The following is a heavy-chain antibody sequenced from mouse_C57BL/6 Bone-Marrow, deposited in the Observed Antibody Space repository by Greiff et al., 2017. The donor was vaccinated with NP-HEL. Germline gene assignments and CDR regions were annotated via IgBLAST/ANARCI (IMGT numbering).Heavy chain of an antibody. CDR1: GFTFSSYG. CDR2: ISSGGSYT. Sequence: EVQLVESGGDLVKPGGSLTLSCAASGFTFSSYGMSWVRQTPDKRLEWVATISSGGSYTYYPDSVMGRFTISRDNAKNTLYLQMSSLKSEDTAMYYCARQGDYYAMDYWGQGTSVTVSS. V-gene: IGHV5-6*01. CDR3: ARQGDYYAMDY. J-gene: IGHJ4*01.